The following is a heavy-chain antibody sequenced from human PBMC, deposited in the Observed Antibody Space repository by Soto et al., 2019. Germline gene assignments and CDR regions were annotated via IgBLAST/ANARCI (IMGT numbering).Heavy chain of an antibody. CDR1: GFTFTTCG. J-gene: IGHJ6*03. Sequence: QVQLVESGGGVVQPGRSLRLSCAASGFTFTTCGMHWVRQAPGKGLEWVALISHDGSNKYYAESVKGRFTISRYNSKNTLNLQMNSLRAEDTAVYYCASNYYDFWSGYYDYYYLDVWGKGTTVTVSS. CDR3: ASNYYDFWSGYYDYYYLDV. CDR2: ISHDGSNK. D-gene: IGHD3-3*01. V-gene: IGHV3-30*03.